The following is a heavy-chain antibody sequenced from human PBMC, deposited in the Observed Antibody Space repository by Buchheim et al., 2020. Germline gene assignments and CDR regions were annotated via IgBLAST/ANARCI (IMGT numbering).Heavy chain of an antibody. Sequence: EVQLLESGGGLVQPGGSLRLSCAASGFTFSSYAMSWVRQAPGKGVEWVSAISGSGGSTYYADSVKGRFTISRDNSKNKLYVQMNSLRAEDTAVYYCAKGEYCTNGVCYTPFDYWGQGTL. J-gene: IGHJ4*02. CDR1: GFTFSSYA. CDR2: ISGSGGST. V-gene: IGHV3-23*01. CDR3: AKGEYCTNGVCYTPFDY. D-gene: IGHD2-8*01.